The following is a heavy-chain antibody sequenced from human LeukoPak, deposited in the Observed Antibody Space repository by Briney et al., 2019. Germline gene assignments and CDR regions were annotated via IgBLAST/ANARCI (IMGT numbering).Heavy chain of an antibody. J-gene: IGHJ4*02. CDR1: GGSISSGDYS. CDR3: ARLGAGPTYYDFWSGYSSFYFDY. Sequence: SETLSLTCTVSGGSISSGDYSWSWIRQPPGKGLEWIGGISSSGNTYYNPSLKSRITISIDTSKNHFSLKLSSVSAADTAVYYCARLGAGPTYYDFWSGYSSFYFDYWGQGTLVTVSS. CDR2: ISSSGNT. D-gene: IGHD3-3*01. V-gene: IGHV4-39*02.